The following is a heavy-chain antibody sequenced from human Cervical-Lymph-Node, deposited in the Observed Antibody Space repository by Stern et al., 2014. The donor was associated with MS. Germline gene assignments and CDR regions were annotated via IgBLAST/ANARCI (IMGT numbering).Heavy chain of an antibody. J-gene: IGHJ4*02. V-gene: IGHV3-21*01. D-gene: IGHD1-7*01. CDR1: GFTFSTYS. CDR2: ISSSSSYI. CDR3: ARDALKELPDY. Sequence: EVQLVESGGGMFKPGGSLRLSCAASGFTFSTYSMNWVRQAPGKGLEWVSSISSSSSYIYYADSVKGRFTISRNNAKNSLYLQMNSLRSEDTAVYYCARDALKELPDYWGQGTLVTVSS.